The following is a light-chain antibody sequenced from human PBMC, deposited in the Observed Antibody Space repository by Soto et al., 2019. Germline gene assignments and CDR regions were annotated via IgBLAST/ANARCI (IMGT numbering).Light chain of an antibody. CDR2: AAS. V-gene: IGKV3-15*01. CDR3: QQYDNWPVT. J-gene: IGKJ4*01. CDR1: QRTSDN. Sequence: IALGESRPALDVSPGGRVSISCRASQRTSDNLSWYQQKPGQPPRLLIYAASTRATGIPARFSGSGSGTEFTLTINSLQSEDFAVYYCQQYDNWPVTFGGGTKVDIK.